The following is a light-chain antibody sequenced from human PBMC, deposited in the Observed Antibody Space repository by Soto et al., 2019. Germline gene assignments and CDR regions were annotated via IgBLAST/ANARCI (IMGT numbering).Light chain of an antibody. Sequence: ILLVLSPATLSLSPGEGDTLSCRASQSVSNYLAWYQQKPGQAPRLLIYDASKRATGIPARFSGSGSGTDFTLTICSREPEDFAVYSCQQRSNWPLTFGGGTKVDIK. J-gene: IGKJ4*01. CDR3: QQRSNWPLT. V-gene: IGKV3-11*01. CDR1: QSVSNY. CDR2: DAS.